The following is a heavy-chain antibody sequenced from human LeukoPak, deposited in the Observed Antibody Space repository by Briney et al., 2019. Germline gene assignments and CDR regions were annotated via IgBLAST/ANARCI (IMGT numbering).Heavy chain of an antibody. CDR1: GYSFTGYY. Sequence: ASVKVSCKASGYSFTGYYMHWVRQAPGQGLEGMGWINPNSGGTNYAQKFQGRVTMTRDTSISTAYMELSRLRSDDTAVYYCTNRDYDSSGPRDYCGQRTLVTVSS. CDR3: TNRDYDSSGPRDY. CDR2: INPNSGGT. D-gene: IGHD3-22*01. J-gene: IGHJ4*02. V-gene: IGHV1-2*02.